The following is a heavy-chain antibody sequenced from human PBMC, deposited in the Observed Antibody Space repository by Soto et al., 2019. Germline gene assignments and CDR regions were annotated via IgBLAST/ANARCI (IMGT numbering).Heavy chain of an antibody. CDR1: GFTFSNAW. V-gene: IGHV3-15*07. CDR2: IKSKTDGGTT. Sequence: PGGSLRLSCAASGFTFSNAWINWVRQAPGKGLEWVGRIKSKTDGGTTDFAAPVRGRLAISRDDSKNMVYMQMNSLKTEDTAVYYCTSCSYNTIPVVRFDYWGQGTLVTVSS. J-gene: IGHJ4*01. D-gene: IGHD6-19*01. CDR3: TSCSYNTIPVVRFDY.